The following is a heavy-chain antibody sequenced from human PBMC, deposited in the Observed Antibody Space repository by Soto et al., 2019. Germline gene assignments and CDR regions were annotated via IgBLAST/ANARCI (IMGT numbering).Heavy chain of an antibody. CDR1: GGSITSSGYY. D-gene: IGHD2-2*01. Sequence: SETLSLTCSVSGGSITSSGYYWGWIRQPPGKGLEWIGYIYYSGSTNYNPSLKSRVTISVDTSKNQFSLKLSSVTAADTAVYYCARHVPYCSDTSHCAYGMDVWGQGTTVTVSS. J-gene: IGHJ6*02. CDR3: ARHVPYCSDTSHCAYGMDV. CDR2: IYYSGST. V-gene: IGHV4-61*05.